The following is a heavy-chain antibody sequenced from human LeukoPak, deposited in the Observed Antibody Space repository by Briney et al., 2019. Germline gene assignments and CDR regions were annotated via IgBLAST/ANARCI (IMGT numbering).Heavy chain of an antibody. Sequence: SETLSLTCTVSGGSISNYYWSWIRQPPGKGLEWIGYIYYSGSTNYNPSLKSRVTISVDTSKNQFSLKLSSVTAAGTAIYYCARGGYYGSGNDFRFDPWGQGTLVTVSS. J-gene: IGHJ5*02. CDR1: GGSISNYY. CDR3: ARGGYYGSGNDFRFDP. D-gene: IGHD3-10*01. CDR2: IYYSGST. V-gene: IGHV4-59*01.